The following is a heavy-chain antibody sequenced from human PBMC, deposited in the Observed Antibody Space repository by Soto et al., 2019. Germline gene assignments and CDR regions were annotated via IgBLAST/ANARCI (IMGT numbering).Heavy chain of an antibody. D-gene: IGHD6-6*01. J-gene: IGHJ3*02. CDR2: ISGSGGST. CDR1: GFTFSSYA. V-gene: IGHV3-23*01. CDR3: AKGLEHIAARTGDNAFDI. Sequence: PGGSLRLSCAASGFTFSSYAMSWVRQAPGKGLEWVSAISGSGGSTYYADSVKGRFTISRDNSKNTLYLQMNSLRAEDTAVYYCAKGLEHIAARTGDNAFDIWGQGTMVTV.